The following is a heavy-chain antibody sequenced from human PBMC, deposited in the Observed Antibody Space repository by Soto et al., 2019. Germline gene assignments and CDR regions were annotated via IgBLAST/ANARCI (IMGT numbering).Heavy chain of an antibody. D-gene: IGHD3-3*01. V-gene: IGHV1-2*02. Sequence: ASVKVSCKVSGYTFTGYYMHWVRQAPGQGLEWMGWINPNSGGTNYAQKFQGRVTMTRDTSISTAYMELSRLRSDDTAVYYCARCSDYDFWSGYFLNYYYYYGMDVWGQGTTVTVSS. CDR1: GYTFTGYY. CDR2: INPNSGGT. CDR3: ARCSDYDFWSGYFLNYYYYYGMDV. J-gene: IGHJ6*02.